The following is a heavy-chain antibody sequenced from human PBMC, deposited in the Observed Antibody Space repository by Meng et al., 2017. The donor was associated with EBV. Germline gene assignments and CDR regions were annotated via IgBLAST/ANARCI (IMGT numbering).Heavy chain of an antibody. CDR2: ISAGGSKK. CDR3: AKGDFYYDASSVYPNY. D-gene: IGHD2-21*02. V-gene: IGHV3-30*18. CDR1: SFDCVISS. Sequence: QRGEWTGGGCQQGGSRRQDLRADSFDCVISSMPCVRLASGKVAKSVAVISAGGSKKCYADCVKGQFTIYRDNSKITRDLQKNMLRDENTFVHYCAKGDFYYDASSVYPNYWGQGTLVTVSS. J-gene: IGHJ4*02.